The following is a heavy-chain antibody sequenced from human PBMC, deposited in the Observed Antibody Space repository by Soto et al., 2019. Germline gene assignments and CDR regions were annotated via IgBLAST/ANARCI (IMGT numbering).Heavy chain of an antibody. J-gene: IGHJ6*02. CDR3: ARDARGVNYYYGMDV. V-gene: IGHV3-33*01. CDR2: IWYDGSNK. Sequence: QVQLVESGGGVVQPGRSLRLSCAASGFTFSSYGMHWVRQAPGKGLEWVAVIWYDGSNKYYADSVKGRFTISRDNSKNTLYLQMNSLRGEDTAVYYCARDARGVNYYYGMDVWDQGTTVTVSS. CDR1: GFTFSSYG. D-gene: IGHD2-8*01.